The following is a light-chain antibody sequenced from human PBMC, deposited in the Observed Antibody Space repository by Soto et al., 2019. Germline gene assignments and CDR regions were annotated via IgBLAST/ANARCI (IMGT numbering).Light chain of an antibody. CDR2: EVS. CDR3: SSYAGSNNYV. CDR1: SSDVGAHNF. V-gene: IGLV2-8*01. J-gene: IGLJ1*01. Sequence: QSVLTQPPSASGSPGQSVTISCTGTSSDVGAHNFVSWHQQHPGKAPKLMIYEVSKRPSGVPDRFSGSKSGNTASLTVSALQAEDEADYYCSSYAGSNNYVFGTGTKVTV.